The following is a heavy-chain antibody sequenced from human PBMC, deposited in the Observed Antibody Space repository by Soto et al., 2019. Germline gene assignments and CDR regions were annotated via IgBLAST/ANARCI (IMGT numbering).Heavy chain of an antibody. D-gene: IGHD5-12*01. J-gene: IGHJ4*02. V-gene: IGHV3-9*01. Sequence: EVQLVESGGGLVQPGRSVRLSCAASGFTFDDYAMHWVRQPPGKGLEWVSGISWNSGSITYADAVRGRFTIYRDNAKNSLYLQINSLRGEDTAFYYCAKDMQHSGYDPQIDYWGQGTLVTVSS. CDR3: AKDMQHSGYDPQIDY. CDR2: ISWNSGSI. CDR1: GFTFDDYA.